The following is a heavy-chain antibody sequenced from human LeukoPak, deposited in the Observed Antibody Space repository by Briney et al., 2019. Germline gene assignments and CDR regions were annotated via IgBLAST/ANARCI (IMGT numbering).Heavy chain of an antibody. Sequence: GGSLRLSCAASGFTFSSYSMNWVRQAPGKGLEWVSSISSSRSYIYYADSVKGRFTISRDNAKNSLYLQMNSLRAEDTAVYYCARSLWFGELLPPAGPFYYYYGMDVWGQGTTVTVSS. V-gene: IGHV3-21*01. D-gene: IGHD3-10*01. CDR3: ARSLWFGELLPPAGPFYYYYGMDV. J-gene: IGHJ6*02. CDR1: GFTFSSYS. CDR2: ISSSRSYI.